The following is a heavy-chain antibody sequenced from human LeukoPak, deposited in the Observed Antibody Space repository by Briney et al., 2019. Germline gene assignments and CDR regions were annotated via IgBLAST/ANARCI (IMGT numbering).Heavy chain of an antibody. D-gene: IGHD2-2*01. CDR2: IIPILGIA. J-gene: IGHJ4*02. Sequence: SVKVSCKASGGTFSSYAISWVRQAPGQGLEWMGRIIPILGIANYAQKFQGRVTITADKSTSTAYMELSSLRSEDTAVYYCARDSPDPQDIVVVPAATDYWGQGTLVTVSS. CDR3: ARDSPDPQDIVVVPAATDY. CDR1: GGTFSSYA. V-gene: IGHV1-69*04.